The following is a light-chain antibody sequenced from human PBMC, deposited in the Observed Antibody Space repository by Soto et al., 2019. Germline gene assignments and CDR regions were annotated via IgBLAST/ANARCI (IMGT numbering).Light chain of an antibody. CDR3: QSYDNSLNHVV. CDR1: TSNIGSFYD. J-gene: IGLJ2*01. V-gene: IGLV1-40*01. CDR2: GDN. Sequence: QSVLTQPPSVSGAPGQRSTIPSTGSTSNIGSFYDVHWYQQLPGPVPKLLIYGDNNRPSGVPDRFSGSKSGTAASLAITGLQAEDEADYYCQSYDNSLNHVVFGGGTKLPS.